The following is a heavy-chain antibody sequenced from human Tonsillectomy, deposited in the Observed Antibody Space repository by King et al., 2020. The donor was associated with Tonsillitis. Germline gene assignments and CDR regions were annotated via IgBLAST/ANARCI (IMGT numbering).Heavy chain of an antibody. CDR3: AKERNYYDSSGYYHFDY. Sequence: VQLVESGGGVVQPGRSLRLFCAASGFTFSSYGMHWVRQAPGKGLEWVAVISYDGSNKYYADSVKGRFTISRDNSKNTLYLQMNSLRAEDTAVYYCAKERNYYDSSGYYHFDYWGQGTLVTVSS. CDR1: GFTFSSYG. CDR2: ISYDGSNK. V-gene: IGHV3-30*18. J-gene: IGHJ4*02. D-gene: IGHD3-22*01.